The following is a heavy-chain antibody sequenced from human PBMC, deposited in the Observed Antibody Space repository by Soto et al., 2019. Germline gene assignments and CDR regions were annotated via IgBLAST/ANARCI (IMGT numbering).Heavy chain of an antibody. D-gene: IGHD4-17*01. CDR1: GYTFTTYG. CDR2: ISAYSGNT. Sequence: QVQLVQSGAEVKKPGASVKVSCKASGYTFTTYGITWVRQAPGQGLEWMGWISAYSGNTNYPHNLQGRLTVTTDTSTNTAYMDLRSLRSDDTAVYYCARVVKAGDYGDYGRYYFDYWGHGTLVTVSS. V-gene: IGHV1-18*04. J-gene: IGHJ4*01. CDR3: ARVVKAGDYGDYGRYYFDY.